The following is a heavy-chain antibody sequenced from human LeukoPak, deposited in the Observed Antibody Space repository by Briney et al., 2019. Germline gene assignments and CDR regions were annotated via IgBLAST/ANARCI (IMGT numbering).Heavy chain of an antibody. V-gene: IGHV3-48*03. CDR1: GFTVSSNY. CDR2: ISSSGSTI. J-gene: IGHJ6*03. D-gene: IGHD1-1*01. Sequence: QPGGSLRLSCAASGFTVSSNYMSWVRQAPGKGLERVSYISSSGSTIYYADSVKGRFTISRDNAKNSLYLQMNSLRAEDTAVYYCAREELERHRSDYYYYMDVWGKGTTVTVSS. CDR3: AREELERHRSDYYYYMDV.